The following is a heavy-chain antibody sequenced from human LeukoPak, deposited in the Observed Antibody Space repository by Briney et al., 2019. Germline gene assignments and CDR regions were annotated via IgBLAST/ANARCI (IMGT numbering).Heavy chain of an antibody. CDR1: GYTLTSYD. D-gene: IGHD6-13*01. J-gene: IGHJ4*02. Sequence: GASVKVSRKASGYTLTSYDINWVRQATGQGLEWMGWMNPNSGNTGYAQKFQGRVTMTRNTSISTAYMELSSLRSEDTAVYYCASMTAAAGTRPFDYWGQGTLVTVSS. CDR2: MNPNSGNT. CDR3: ASMTAAAGTRPFDY. V-gene: IGHV1-8*01.